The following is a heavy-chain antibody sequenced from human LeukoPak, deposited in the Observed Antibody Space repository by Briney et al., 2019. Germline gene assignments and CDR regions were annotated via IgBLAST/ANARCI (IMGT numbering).Heavy chain of an antibody. D-gene: IGHD4-17*01. CDR3: ARYGDNPYYFDY. CDR2: ISHSGST. CDR1: GGSFSGYY. J-gene: IGHJ4*02. Sequence: PSETLSLTCAVYGGSFSGYYWSWVRQPPGKGLEWIGEISHSGSTYYNPSLKSRVTISVDTSKNQFSLKLSSVTAADTAVYYCARYGDNPYYFDYWGQGTLVTVSS. V-gene: IGHV4-34*01.